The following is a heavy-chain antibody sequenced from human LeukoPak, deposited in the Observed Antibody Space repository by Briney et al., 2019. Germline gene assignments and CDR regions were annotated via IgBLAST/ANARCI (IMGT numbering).Heavy chain of an antibody. CDR2: IGVAGDT. Sequence: GGSLRLSCAASGFAFSTYDMHWVRQAPGKGLEWVSAIGVAGDTYYPVSVKGRFTISRENAKNSLYLQMNSLTAGDTAVYYCARGFFHAFDIWGQGTMVTVSS. J-gene: IGHJ3*02. CDR1: GFAFSTYD. V-gene: IGHV3-13*04. CDR3: ARGFFHAFDI.